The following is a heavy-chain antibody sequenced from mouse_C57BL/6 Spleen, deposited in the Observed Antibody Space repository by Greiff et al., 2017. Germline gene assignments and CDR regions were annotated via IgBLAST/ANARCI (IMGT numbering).Heavy chain of an antibody. J-gene: IGHJ4*01. Sequence: VQLQQSGPELVKPGASVKISCKASGYSFTGYYMNWVKQSPEKSLEWIGEINPSTGGTTYNQKFTAKATLTVDKSSSTAYMQLQSLTSEDSAIYYCSSIGDSNYFYYAMDYWGQGTSVTVSS. D-gene: IGHD2-5*01. V-gene: IGHV1-42*01. CDR2: INPSTGGT. CDR1: GYSFTGYY. CDR3: SSIGDSNYFYYAMDY.